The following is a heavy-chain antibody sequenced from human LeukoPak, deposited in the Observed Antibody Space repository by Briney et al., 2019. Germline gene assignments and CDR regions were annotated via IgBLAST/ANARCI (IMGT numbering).Heavy chain of an antibody. J-gene: IGHJ4*02. CDR2: IYYSGST. CDR3: ARGRVYFDS. V-gene: IGHV4-59*12. CDR1: GGSISSYY. D-gene: IGHD3-10*01. Sequence: PSETLSLTCTVSGGSISSYYWSWIRQPPGKGLEWIGYIYYSGSTNYNPSLKSRVTISVDTSKNQFSLKLSSVTAADTAVYYCARGRVYFDSWGQGTLATVSS.